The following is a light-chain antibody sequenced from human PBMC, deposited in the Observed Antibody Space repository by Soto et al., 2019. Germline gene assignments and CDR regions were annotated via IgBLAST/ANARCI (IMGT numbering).Light chain of an antibody. Sequence: QSVLTQPASVSGSPGQSITISCTGTSRDIGTSNLVSWYQQYPGKAPKLMIYEVTKRPSGISYRFSGSKSGNTASLTISGLQLEDGFYNYCASFTIFTLSLFVFGT. CDR1: SRDIGTSNL. CDR3: ASFTIFTLSLFV. CDR2: EVT. V-gene: IGLV2-23*02. J-gene: IGLJ1*01.